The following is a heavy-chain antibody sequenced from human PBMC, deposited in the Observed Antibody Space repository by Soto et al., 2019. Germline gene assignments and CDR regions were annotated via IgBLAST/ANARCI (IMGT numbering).Heavy chain of an antibody. V-gene: IGHV1-69*13. CDR3: ARTYYDFWSGYPPDYYYYGMDV. D-gene: IGHD3-3*01. CDR1: GGTFSSYA. J-gene: IGHJ6*02. Sequence: SVKVSCKASGGTFSSYAISWVRQAPGQGLEWMGGIIPIFGTANYAQKFQGRVTITADESTSTAYMELSSLRSEDTAVYYCARTYYDFWSGYPPDYYYYGMDVWGQGTTVTVSS. CDR2: IIPIFGTA.